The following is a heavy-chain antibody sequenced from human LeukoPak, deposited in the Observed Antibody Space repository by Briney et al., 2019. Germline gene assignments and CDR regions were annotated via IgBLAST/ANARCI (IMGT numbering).Heavy chain of an antibody. Sequence: SETLSLTCTVSGGSISPYCWSWIRQPPGKGLEWIGYIYYTGNTNYNPSLKSRVTISVDTSKNQFSLKLNSVTAADTAVYHCARHYYDSSGYDAFDIWGQGTMVTVSS. V-gene: IGHV4-59*01. CDR2: IYYTGNT. J-gene: IGHJ3*02. D-gene: IGHD3-22*01. CDR3: ARHYYDSSGYDAFDI. CDR1: GGSISPYC.